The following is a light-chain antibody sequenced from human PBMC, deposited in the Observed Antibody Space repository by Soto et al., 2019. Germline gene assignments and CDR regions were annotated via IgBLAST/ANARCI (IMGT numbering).Light chain of an antibody. CDR3: SSYARSSTVV. CDR2: DVS. CDR1: SSDVGGYEY. Sequence: QSVLTQPASVSGSRGQSITISCTGTSSDVGGYEYVSWYQQHAGKAPKVMLYDVSQRPSGVSNRFSGSKSGNTASLTISGLQAEDEADYYCSSYARSSTVVFGGGTQLTVL. J-gene: IGLJ2*01. V-gene: IGLV2-14*01.